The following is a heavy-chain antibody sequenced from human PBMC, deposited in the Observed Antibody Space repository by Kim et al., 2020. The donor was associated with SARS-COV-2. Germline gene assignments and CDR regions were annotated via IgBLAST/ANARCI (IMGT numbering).Heavy chain of an antibody. D-gene: IGHD2-2*01. Sequence: KGRFTISRDNAKTSLYLQMSSLRDEDTAVYYCARDLSRYCSSTSCSAFDYWGQGTLVTVSS. CDR3: ARDLSRYCSSTSCSAFDY. J-gene: IGHJ4*02. V-gene: IGHV3-48*02.